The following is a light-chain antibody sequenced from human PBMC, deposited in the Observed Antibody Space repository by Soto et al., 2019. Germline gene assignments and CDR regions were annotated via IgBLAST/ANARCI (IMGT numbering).Light chain of an antibody. J-gene: IGLJ1*01. CDR3: AAWDDRLNGAL. CDR2: SDT. V-gene: IGLV1-44*01. Sequence: QSVLTQPPSASGTPGQRVTMSCSGGSSNIGSNTVSWYQHLPGTAPQLLIYSDTQRASGVADRFSGSKSGTSASLAISGLQSDDKADYYCAAWDDRLNGALFGTGTKLTVL. CDR1: SSNIGSNT.